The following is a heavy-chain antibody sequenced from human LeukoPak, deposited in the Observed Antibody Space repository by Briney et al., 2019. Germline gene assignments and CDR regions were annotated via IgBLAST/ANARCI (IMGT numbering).Heavy chain of an antibody. CDR2: IKQDGSEK. CDR1: GFTFSSYW. D-gene: IGHD6-13*01. CDR3: ASAYSSSLVVLCSYYFDY. Sequence: TGGSLRLSCAASGFTFSSYWMSWVRQAPGKGLEWVANIKQDGSEKYYVDSVKGRFTISRDNAKNSLYLQMNSLRAEDTAVYYCASAYSSSLVVLCSYYFDYWGQGTLVTVSS. J-gene: IGHJ4*02. V-gene: IGHV3-7*01.